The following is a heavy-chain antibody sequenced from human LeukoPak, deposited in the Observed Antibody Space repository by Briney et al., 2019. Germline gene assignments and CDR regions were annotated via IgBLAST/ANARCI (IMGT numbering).Heavy chain of an antibody. Sequence: SETLSLTCAVYGGSFSGYYWSWIRQPPGKGLEWIGYIYQSGSTYYNPSLKSRVTISVDRSKNQFSLKLSSVTAADTAVYYCVRMVYCSSTSCYGAFDIWGQGTMVTVSS. CDR1: GGSFSGYY. D-gene: IGHD2-2*01. CDR2: IYQSGST. J-gene: IGHJ3*02. V-gene: IGHV4-34*01. CDR3: VRMVYCSSTSCYGAFDI.